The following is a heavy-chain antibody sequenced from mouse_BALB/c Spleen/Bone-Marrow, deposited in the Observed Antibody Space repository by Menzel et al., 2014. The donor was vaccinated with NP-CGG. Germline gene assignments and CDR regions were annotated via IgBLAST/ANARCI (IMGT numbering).Heavy chain of an antibody. CDR1: GYTFTSYW. CDR3: ARWLLQYFDV. CDR2: IIPSNGRT. J-gene: IGHJ1*01. Sequence: QVQLKESGAELVKPGASVKLSCKASGYTFTSYWMHWVKQRPGQGLEWIGEIIPSNGRTNYNEKFKSKATLTVDKSSNTAYMQLSSLTSEDSAVYYCARWLLQYFDVWSAGTTVTVSS. V-gene: IGHV1S81*02. D-gene: IGHD2-3*01.